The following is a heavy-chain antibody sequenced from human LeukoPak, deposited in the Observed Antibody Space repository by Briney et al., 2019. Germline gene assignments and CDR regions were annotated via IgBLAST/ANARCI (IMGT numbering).Heavy chain of an antibody. CDR1: GFTFSSYA. CDR3: ARGRDCSSTSCYTAQPTWFDP. V-gene: IGHV3-30-3*01. J-gene: IGHJ5*02. CDR2: ISYDGSNK. D-gene: IGHD2-2*02. Sequence: GSLRLSCAASGFTFSSYAMHWVRPAPGKGLEWVAVISYDGSNKYCADSVKGRFTISRDNSKNTLYLQMNSLRAEDTAVYYCARGRDCSSTSCYTAQPTWFDPWGQGTLVTVSS.